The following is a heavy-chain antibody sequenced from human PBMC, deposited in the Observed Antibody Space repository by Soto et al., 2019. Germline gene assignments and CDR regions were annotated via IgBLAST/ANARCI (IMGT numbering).Heavy chain of an antibody. Sequence: GGSLRLSCAASGFTFSSYSMNWVRQAPGKGLEWVSYISSSSSTIYYADSVKGRFTISRDNSKNTLYLQMNSLRAEDTAVYYFAKGWYYGSGSTDYYYYGMDVWGQGTTVTVSS. CDR2: ISSSSSTI. CDR1: GFTFSSYS. CDR3: AKGWYYGSGSTDYYYYGMDV. J-gene: IGHJ6*02. D-gene: IGHD3-10*01. V-gene: IGHV3-48*01.